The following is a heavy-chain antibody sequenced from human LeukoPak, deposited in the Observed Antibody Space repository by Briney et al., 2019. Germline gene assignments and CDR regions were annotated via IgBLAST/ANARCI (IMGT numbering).Heavy chain of an antibody. V-gene: IGHV3-33*08. CDR3: ANGGKGGSYDY. D-gene: IGHD2-15*01. CDR2: IWYDGSNK. J-gene: IGHJ4*02. CDR1: GFNFSGYW. Sequence: GGSLRLSCAASGFNFSGYWMHWVRQAPGKGLEWVAVIWYDGSNKYYADSVKGRFTISRDNSKNTLYLQMNSLRAEDTAVYYCANGGKGGSYDYWGQGTLVTVSS.